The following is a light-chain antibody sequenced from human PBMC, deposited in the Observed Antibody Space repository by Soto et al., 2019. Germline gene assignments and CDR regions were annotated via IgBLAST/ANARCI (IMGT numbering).Light chain of an antibody. J-gene: IGKJ4*01. CDR1: QGISSS. V-gene: IGKV1-9*01. Sequence: IQLTQSPSSLSASVGDRVTITCRASQGISSSLAWYQQKPGKAPNLLIYAASTLQSGVPSRFSGSGSGTDFTLIISSLQPEDFATYYCQQLNSYPLTFGGGTKVEI. CDR3: QQLNSYPLT. CDR2: AAS.